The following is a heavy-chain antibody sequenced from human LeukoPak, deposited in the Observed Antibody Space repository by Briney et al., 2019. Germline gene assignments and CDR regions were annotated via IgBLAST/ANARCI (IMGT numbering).Heavy chain of an antibody. CDR3: ARGYCSSTSCSTPYYYYYYMDV. CDR2: INHSGST. CDR1: GGSFSGYY. D-gene: IGHD2-2*01. J-gene: IGHJ6*03. Sequence: PSETLYLTCAVYGGSFSGYYWSWIRQPPGKGLEWIGEINHSGSTNYNPSLKSRVTISVDTSKNQFSLKLSSVTAADTAVYYCARGYCSSTSCSTPYYYYYYMDVWGKGTTVTVSS. V-gene: IGHV4-34*01.